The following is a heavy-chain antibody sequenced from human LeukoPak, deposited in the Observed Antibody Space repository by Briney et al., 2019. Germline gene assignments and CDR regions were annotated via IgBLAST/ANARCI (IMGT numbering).Heavy chain of an antibody. D-gene: IGHD2-15*01. CDR3: ARGADGVSSNSRGWFDP. CDR2: ISTDSAYM. CDR1: GFTFDSYS. V-gene: IGHV3-21*01. J-gene: IGHJ5*02. Sequence: PGGSLRLSCAASGFTFDSYSMHWVRQAPGKGLEWVSSISTDSAYMFYADSLKGRFTISRDNARNSLYLQMNTLRAEDTAVYSCARGADGVSSNSRGWFDPWGQGTLVTVSS.